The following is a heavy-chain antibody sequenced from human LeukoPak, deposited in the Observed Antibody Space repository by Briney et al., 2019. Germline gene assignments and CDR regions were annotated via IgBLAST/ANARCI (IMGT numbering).Heavy chain of an antibody. J-gene: IGHJ5*02. D-gene: IGHD2/OR15-2a*01. Sequence: GGSLRLSCAASGFSFNDYAMSWVRQAQGKGLEWVSVISGSGGRTSYADSVKGRFTISRDNSKNTLYLQMNSLRAEDTALYYCAKDRLSSPTAPRFDPWGQGTQVTVSS. V-gene: IGHV3-23*01. CDR3: AKDRLSSPTAPRFDP. CDR2: ISGSGGRT. CDR1: GFSFNDYA.